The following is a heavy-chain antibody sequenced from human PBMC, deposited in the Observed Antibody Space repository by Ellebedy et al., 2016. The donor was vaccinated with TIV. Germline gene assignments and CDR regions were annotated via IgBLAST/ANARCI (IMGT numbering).Heavy chain of an antibody. CDR2: INPSGGST. CDR3: TRLTDSGQQQAY. J-gene: IGHJ4*02. D-gene: IGHD6-13*01. CDR1: GYTFTSYY. V-gene: IGHV1-46*03. Sequence: AASVKVSCKASGYTFTSYYMHWVRQAPGQGLEWMGIINPSGGSTSYAQKLQGRVTMTRDTSTSTVYMELNSLKTEDTAVYYCTRLTDSGQQQAYWGQGTLVTVSS.